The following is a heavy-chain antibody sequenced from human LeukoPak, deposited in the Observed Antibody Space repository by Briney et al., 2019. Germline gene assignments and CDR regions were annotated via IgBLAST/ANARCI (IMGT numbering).Heavy chain of an antibody. Sequence: ASVKVSCKASGYTFTSYGINWVRQAPGQGLEWMGWISAYNGDTNYAQKLQGRVTMTTDTSTSTAYMELTSLRSEDTAVYYCARGYCSSTSCFLDYWGQGALVTVSS. CDR2: ISAYNGDT. J-gene: IGHJ4*02. CDR3: ARGYCSSTSCFLDY. CDR1: GYTFTSYG. V-gene: IGHV1-18*01. D-gene: IGHD2-2*01.